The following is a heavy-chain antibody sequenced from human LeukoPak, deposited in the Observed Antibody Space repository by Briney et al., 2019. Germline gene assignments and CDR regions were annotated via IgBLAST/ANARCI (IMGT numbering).Heavy chain of an antibody. CDR1: GFTFSIYA. D-gene: IGHD5-24*01. Sequence: GGSLRLSCAASGFTFSIYAMSWVRQAPGKGLEWVSAIGGSGGSTYYADSVKGRFTISRDNSKNTLYLQMDTLRAEDTAVYYCARAKDGTNILDYWGQGTLVTVSS. CDR3: ARAKDGTNILDY. J-gene: IGHJ4*02. V-gene: IGHV3-23*01. CDR2: IGGSGGST.